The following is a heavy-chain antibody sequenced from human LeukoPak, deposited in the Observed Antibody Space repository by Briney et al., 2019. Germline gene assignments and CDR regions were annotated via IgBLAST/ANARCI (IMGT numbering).Heavy chain of an antibody. CDR1: GFTFSSYG. CDR3: AKVGYSYGTHWYFDL. J-gene: IGHJ2*01. CDR2: ISYDGSNK. V-gene: IGHV3-30*18. Sequence: GGSLRLSCAASGFTFSSYGMHWVRQAPGKGLEWVAVISYDGSNKYYADSVKGRFTISRDNSKNTLYLQMNSLRAEDTAVYYCAKVGYSYGTHWYFDLWGRGTLVTVSS. D-gene: IGHD5-18*01.